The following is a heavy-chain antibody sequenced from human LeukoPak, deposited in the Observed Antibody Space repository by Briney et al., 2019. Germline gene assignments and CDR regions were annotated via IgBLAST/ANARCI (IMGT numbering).Heavy chain of an antibody. D-gene: IGHD5-24*01. CDR2: FDPEDGET. V-gene: IGHV1-24*01. CDR3: ATLFPRAVEVDY. CDR1: GYTFTSYY. Sequence: EASVKVSCKASGYTFTSYYMHWVRQAPGKGLEWMGGFDPEDGETIYAQKFQGRVTMTEDTSTDTAYMELSSLRSEDTAVYYCATLFPRAVEVDYWGQGTLVTVSS. J-gene: IGHJ4*02.